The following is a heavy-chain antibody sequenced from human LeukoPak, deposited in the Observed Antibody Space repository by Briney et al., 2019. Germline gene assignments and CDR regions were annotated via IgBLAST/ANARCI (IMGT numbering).Heavy chain of an antibody. D-gene: IGHD3-16*01. CDR2: FDPEDGET. Sequence: GASVKVSCKVSGYTLTELSMHWVRQAPGKGLEWMGGFDPEDGETIYAQKFQGRVTMAEDTSTNTAYMELSRLRSDDTAVYYCARGDYFYSDYYYYYMDVWGKGTTVTVSS. CDR3: ARGDYFYSDYYYYYMDV. CDR1: GYTLTELS. J-gene: IGHJ6*03. V-gene: IGHV1-24*01.